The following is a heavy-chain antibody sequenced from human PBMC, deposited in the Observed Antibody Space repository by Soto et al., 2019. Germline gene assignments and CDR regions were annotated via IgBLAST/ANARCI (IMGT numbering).Heavy chain of an antibody. CDR3: ASKDYGAYGWFDP. CDR2: IYHSGSS. CDR1: GGSISTTKW. D-gene: IGHD4-17*01. V-gene: IGHV4-4*02. Sequence: QVQLQESGPGLVKPSGTLSLTCTVSGGSISTTKWWNWVRQPPGKGLEWIGEIYHSGSSNYNPSLTSRVTISVDKSKNHCSLKLSSVTAADTAVYYCASKDYGAYGWFDPWGQGTPVTVSS. J-gene: IGHJ5*02.